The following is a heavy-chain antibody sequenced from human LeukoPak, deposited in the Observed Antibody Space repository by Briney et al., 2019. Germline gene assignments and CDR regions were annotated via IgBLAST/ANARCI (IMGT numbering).Heavy chain of an antibody. V-gene: IGHV3-15*01. J-gene: IGHJ5*02. D-gene: IGHD1-14*01. Sequence: PGGSLRLSCAASRFTFSDAWMSWVCQAPGKGLEWVGRIKSAVDGRTTDYAAPVKGRFTISRDDSKNMLYLQMNSLKTEDTAVYYCTTLYNKAWGQGTLVTVSS. CDR2: IKSAVDGRTT. CDR3: TTLYNKA. CDR1: RFTFSDAW.